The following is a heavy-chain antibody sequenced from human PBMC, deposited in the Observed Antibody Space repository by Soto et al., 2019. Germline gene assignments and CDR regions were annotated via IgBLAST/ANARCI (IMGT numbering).Heavy chain of an antibody. CDR3: ARESKTRGQLPPLDV. CDR1: GGSISSYY. V-gene: IGHV4-59*12. D-gene: IGHD2-2*01. J-gene: IGHJ6*02. CDR2: IYYSGST. Sequence: SETLSLTCTVSGGSISSYYWSWIRQPPGKGLEWIGYIYYSGSTNYNPSLKSRVTISVDTSKNQFSLKLNSVSAADTAVYYCARESKTRGQLPPLDVWGQGTTVTVSS.